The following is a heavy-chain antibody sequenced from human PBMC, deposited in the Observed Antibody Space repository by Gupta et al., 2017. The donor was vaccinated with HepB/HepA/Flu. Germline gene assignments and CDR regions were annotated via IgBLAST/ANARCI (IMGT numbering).Heavy chain of an antibody. CDR3: ASWSLAARRYYYYYMDV. Sequence: QVQLVQSGAEVKKPGSSVKVSCKASGGTFSSYAISWVRQAPGQGLEWMGGIIPIFDTANYAQKFQGRVTITADKSTSTAYMELSSLRSEDTAVYYCASWSLAARRYYYYYMDVWGKGTTVTVYS. CDR1: GGTFSSYA. CDR2: IIPIFDTA. V-gene: IGHV1-69*06. D-gene: IGHD6-6*01. J-gene: IGHJ6*03.